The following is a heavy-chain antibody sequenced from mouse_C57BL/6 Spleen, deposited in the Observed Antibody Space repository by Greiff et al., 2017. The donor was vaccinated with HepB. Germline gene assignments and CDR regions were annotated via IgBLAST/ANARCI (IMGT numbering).Heavy chain of an antibody. CDR3: ARGGYYYGSSYEDEGFAY. Sequence: VQLQQPGAELVKPGASVKLSCKASGYTFTSYWMHWVKQRPGQGLEWIGMIHPNSGSTNYNEKFKSKATLTVDKSSSTAYMQLSSLTSEDSAVYYCARGGYYYGSSYEDEGFAYWGQGTLVTVSA. CDR2: IHPNSGST. V-gene: IGHV1-64*01. J-gene: IGHJ3*01. CDR1: GYTFTSYW. D-gene: IGHD1-1*01.